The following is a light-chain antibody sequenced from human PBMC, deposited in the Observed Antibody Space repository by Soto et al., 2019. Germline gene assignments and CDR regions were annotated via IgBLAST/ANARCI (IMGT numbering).Light chain of an antibody. CDR3: QQYGNSRGT. J-gene: IGKJ1*01. V-gene: IGKV3-20*01. CDR1: QSVSSSY. Sequence: EIVLTQSPGTLSLSPGDRATLSCRASQSVSSSYLAWYQQKPCQAPRLLIYGASSRATGIPDRFSCSGSGTDFTLTISGLEPEDSAVYYCQQYGNSRGTFGQGTKVDIK. CDR2: GAS.